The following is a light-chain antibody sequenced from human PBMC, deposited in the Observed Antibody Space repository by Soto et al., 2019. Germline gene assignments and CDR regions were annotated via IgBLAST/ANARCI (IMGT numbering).Light chain of an antibody. J-gene: IGLJ2*01. Sequence: QSALTQPPSASGSPGQSVTISCSGTSSDVGGYDYVSWYQQHPGKAPKLMIYEVSKRHSGVPDRFFGSKSGNTASLTVSGLQAEDEADYYCSSYAGSSNFVVFGGGTKLTVL. CDR2: EVS. V-gene: IGLV2-8*01. CDR3: SSYAGSSNFVV. CDR1: SSDVGGYDY.